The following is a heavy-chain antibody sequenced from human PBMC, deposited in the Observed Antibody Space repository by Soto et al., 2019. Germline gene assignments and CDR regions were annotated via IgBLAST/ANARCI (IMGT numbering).Heavy chain of an antibody. Sequence: SVKVSCKASGGTFSTYTMTWVRQAPGQGLEWMGGIIPLFGTANYAQKFQGRVTITADESTSTVYMELSSLRSEDTAVYYCARSQDSSGYWNNCFDPWGQGTLVTAPQ. D-gene: IGHD3-22*01. V-gene: IGHV1-69*13. CDR1: GGTFSTYT. CDR3: ARSQDSSGYWNNCFDP. J-gene: IGHJ5*02. CDR2: IIPLFGTA.